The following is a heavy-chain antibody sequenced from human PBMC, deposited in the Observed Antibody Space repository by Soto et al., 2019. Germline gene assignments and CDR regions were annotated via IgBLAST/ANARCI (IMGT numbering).Heavy chain of an antibody. CDR3: ATGLLGDCSGGSCYSDP. Sequence: QVQLVQSGAEVKKPGASVRVSCQTSAYTFTNYAVSWVRQAPGQGLEWMGWSSGDNGNTIYAQKFQGRVTITTDTSTRKAYMELRSMRSDDTAVYYCATGLLGDCSGGSCYSDPWGQGTLVTVSS. CDR1: AYTFTNYA. D-gene: IGHD2-15*01. CDR2: SSGDNGNT. V-gene: IGHV1-18*01. J-gene: IGHJ5*02.